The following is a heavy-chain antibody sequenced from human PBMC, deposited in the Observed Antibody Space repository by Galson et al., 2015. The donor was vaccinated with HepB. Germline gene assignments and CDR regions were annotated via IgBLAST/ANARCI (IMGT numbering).Heavy chain of an antibody. Sequence: SVKVSCKASGYTFTGHYIHWVRQAPGQGLEWMGWINPSSGGTNFAQKFQGRVTMTRHTSTTTAYMELRSLRSDDTAVYYCARDFGSMIRGVRLNNWLDPWGQGTLVTVST. J-gene: IGHJ5*02. CDR3: ARDFGSMIRGVRLNNWLDP. V-gene: IGHV1-2*02. CDR1: GYTFTGHY. D-gene: IGHD3-10*01. CDR2: INPSSGGT.